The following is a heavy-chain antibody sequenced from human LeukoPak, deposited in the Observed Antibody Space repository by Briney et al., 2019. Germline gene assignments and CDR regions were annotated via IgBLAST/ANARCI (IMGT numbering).Heavy chain of an antibody. CDR3: ARDEYGDYQDY. CDR2: ISTNSSYI. CDR1: GFTFITYS. V-gene: IGHV3-21*01. Sequence: GGSLRLSCAASGFTFITYSINWVRQAPGKGLEWVSSISTNSSYIYYADSVKGRFTISRDNAKNSLYLQMNSLRAEDTAVYYCARDEYGDYQDYWGQGTLVTVSS. D-gene: IGHD4-17*01. J-gene: IGHJ4*02.